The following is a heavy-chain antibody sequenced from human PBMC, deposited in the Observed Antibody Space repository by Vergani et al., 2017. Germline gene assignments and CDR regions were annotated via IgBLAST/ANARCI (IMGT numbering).Heavy chain of an antibody. J-gene: IGHJ3*02. CDR1: GGSISSYD. CDR2: SYYSGST. V-gene: IGHV4-59*01. Sequence: QVQLQESGPGLVKPSETLSLTCTVSGGSISSYDWSWIRQPPGKGLGWDGYSYYSGSTNYNPSLKSRVTIPVDTSKNQFSLNLSSVTDADTAVYYCARDLPNEFDIWGQGSMVTVYS. CDR3: ARDLPNEFDI.